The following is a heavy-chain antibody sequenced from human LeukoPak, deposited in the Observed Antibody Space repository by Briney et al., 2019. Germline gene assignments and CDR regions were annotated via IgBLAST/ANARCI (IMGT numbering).Heavy chain of an antibody. D-gene: IGHD4-23*01. J-gene: IGHJ4*02. CDR1: GFTFSSYG. V-gene: IGHV3-30*02. Sequence: GGSLRLSCAASGFTFSSYGMHWVRQAPGKGLEWVAFIRYDGSNKYYADSVKGRFTISRDNSKNTLYLQMNSLRAEDTAVYYCAKDRELRWRDFDYWGQGTLVTVSS. CDR2: IRYDGSNK. CDR3: AKDRELRWRDFDY.